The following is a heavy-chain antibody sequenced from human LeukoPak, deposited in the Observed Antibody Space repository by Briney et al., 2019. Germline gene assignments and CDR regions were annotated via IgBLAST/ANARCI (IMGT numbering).Heavy chain of an antibody. J-gene: IGHJ4*02. V-gene: IGHV1-24*01. CDR1: GYTLTELS. CDR2: FDPEDGET. D-gene: IGHD3-22*01. Sequence: ASVTVSSQVSGYTLTELSMHWVRQAPGKGLEWMGGFDPEDGETIYAQKFQGRVTMTEDTSTDTAYMELSSLRSEDTAVYYCATFYDREGNFDYWGQGTLVTDSS. CDR3: ATFYDREGNFDY.